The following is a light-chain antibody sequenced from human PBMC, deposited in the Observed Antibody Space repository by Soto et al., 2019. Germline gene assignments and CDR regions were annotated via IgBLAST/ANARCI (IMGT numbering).Light chain of an antibody. CDR1: QSVSSY. CDR2: DAA. Sequence: EVVLTQSPATLSLSPGERATLSCRASQSVSSYLVWYQQKPGQAPRLLIYDAANRAIGIPARFSGSGSGTDLTLTISSLEPEDSAVYYCQQRSDWVTFGQGTKLEIK. CDR3: QQRSDWVT. V-gene: IGKV3-11*01. J-gene: IGKJ2*01.